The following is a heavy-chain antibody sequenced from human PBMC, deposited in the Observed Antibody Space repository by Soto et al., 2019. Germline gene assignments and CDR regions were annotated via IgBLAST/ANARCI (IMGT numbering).Heavy chain of an antibody. CDR1: GGSIISSNC. V-gene: IGHV4-4*02. Sequence: PSETLSLTCAVSGGSIISSNCLFLFRHPPGKVLEWIGEIYHSGSTNYNPSLKSRVTISVDKSKNQFSLKLSSVTAADTAAYYCARRIVVVPAAAYYYYGMDVWGQGTTVTVSS. J-gene: IGHJ6*02. CDR2: IYHSGST. D-gene: IGHD2-2*01. CDR3: ARRIVVVPAAAYYYYGMDV.